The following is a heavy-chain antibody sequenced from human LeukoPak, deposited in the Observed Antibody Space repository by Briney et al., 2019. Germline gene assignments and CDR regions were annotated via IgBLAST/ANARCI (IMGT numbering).Heavy chain of an antibody. CDR3: AKDGGPRGYSYGYTSYYGMDV. Sequence: GRSLRLSCAASGFTFSNYGMQRVRQAPGKGLEWVVVISYDGSNKYYGDSVKGRFTISRDNSKNTLYLQMNSLRGEDTAVYYCAKDGGPRGYSYGYTSYYGMDVWGQGTTVTVSS. CDR1: GFTFSNYG. CDR2: ISYDGSNK. D-gene: IGHD5-18*01. J-gene: IGHJ6*02. V-gene: IGHV3-30*18.